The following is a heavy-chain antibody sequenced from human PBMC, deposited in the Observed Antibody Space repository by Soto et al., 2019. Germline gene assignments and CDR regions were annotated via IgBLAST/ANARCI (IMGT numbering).Heavy chain of an antibody. CDR3: TRSGGSYYFGY. D-gene: IGHD1-26*01. J-gene: IGHJ4*02. CDR1: GFTLSGSA. Sequence: EVQLVESGGGLVQPGASLKLSCAASGFTLSGSAVHWVRQASGKGLEWVGRIRSKTHSYATEYIASVKGRFTISRDDSKNTAYLQMNGLKADYTALYYCTRSGGSYYFGYWGQGTLVTASS. CDR2: IRSKTHSYAT. V-gene: IGHV3-73*02.